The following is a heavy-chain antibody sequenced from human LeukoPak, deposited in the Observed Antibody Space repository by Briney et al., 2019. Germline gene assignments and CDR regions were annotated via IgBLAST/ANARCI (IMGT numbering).Heavy chain of an antibody. V-gene: IGHV4-59*08. CDR2: IYYSGST. J-gene: IGHJ4*02. Sequence: PSETLSLTCTVSGGSISSYYWSWIRQPPGKGLEWIGYIYYSGSTNYNPSLKSRVTISVDTSKNQFSLKLSSVTAADTAVYYCARGGSGWYHYFDYWGQGTLVTVSS. CDR3: ARGGSGWYHYFDY. CDR1: GGSISSYY. D-gene: IGHD6-19*01.